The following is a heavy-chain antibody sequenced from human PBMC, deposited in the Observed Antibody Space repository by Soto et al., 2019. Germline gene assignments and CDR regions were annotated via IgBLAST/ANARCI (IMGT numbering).Heavy chain of an antibody. CDR3: ARGGSLYWYFDL. CDR1: GYTFTSYA. V-gene: IGHV1-3*01. D-gene: IGHD1-26*01. Sequence: GASVKVSCKASGYTFTSYAMHWVRQAPGQRLEWMGWINAGNGNTKYSQKFQGRVTITRDTSASTAYMELSSLISEDTAVYYCARGGSLYWYFDLWGRGTLVTVSS. J-gene: IGHJ2*01. CDR2: INAGNGNT.